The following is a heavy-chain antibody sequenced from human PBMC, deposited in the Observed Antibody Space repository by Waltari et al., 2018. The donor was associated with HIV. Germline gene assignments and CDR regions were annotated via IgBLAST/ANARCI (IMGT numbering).Heavy chain of an antibody. CDR1: VGSISSGDYF. CDR3: TREVKGGGYGDY. CDR2: IYYSGST. D-gene: IGHD5-18*01. V-gene: IGHV4-30-4*08. Sequence: QVQLQESGPGLVKPSQTLSLTCTVSVGSISSGDYFWNWIRQPPGKVLEWIGYIYYSGSTLYSPSLKSRITISIDRSKNQISLNLNSVTAADTAMYYCTREVKGGGYGDYWGQGTLVTVSS. J-gene: IGHJ4*02.